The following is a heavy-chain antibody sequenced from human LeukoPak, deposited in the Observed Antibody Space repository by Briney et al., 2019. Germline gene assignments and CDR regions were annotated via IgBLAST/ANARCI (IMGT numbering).Heavy chain of an antibody. CDR3: ARVGDSSSWYYAKRNWFDP. V-gene: IGHV1-2*02. J-gene: IGHJ5*02. D-gene: IGHD6-13*01. CDR1: GYTFTGYY. CDR2: INPNSGGT. Sequence: ASVKVSCKASGYTFTGYYMHWVRQAPGQGLEWMGWINPNSGGTNYAQKFQGRVTMTRDTSISTAYMELGRLRSDDTAVYYCARVGDSSSWYYAKRNWFDPWGQGTLVTVSS.